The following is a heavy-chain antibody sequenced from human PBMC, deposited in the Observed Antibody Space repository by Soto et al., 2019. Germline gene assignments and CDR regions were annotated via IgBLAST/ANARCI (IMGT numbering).Heavy chain of an antibody. V-gene: IGHV3-7*03. D-gene: IGHD6-6*01. CDR2: IKGDGSVT. CDR1: GFTFSNFW. Sequence: EVQLVESGGGLAQPGGSLRLSCAASGFTFSNFWMSWARQAPGKGLEWVANIKGDGSVTQYVASVEGRFTISRDNAKYSVYLQMNSLRVEDTALYYCVIPTRSVRGMGVWGQGTKVTVSS. J-gene: IGHJ6*02. CDR3: VIPTRSVRGMGV.